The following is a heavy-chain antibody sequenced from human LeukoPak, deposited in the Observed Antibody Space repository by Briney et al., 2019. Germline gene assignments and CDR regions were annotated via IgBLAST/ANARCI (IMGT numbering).Heavy chain of an antibody. CDR1: GFTFDDYA. J-gene: IGHJ6*02. CDR3: ARDQEQWLVRDYYYGMDV. D-gene: IGHD6-19*01. V-gene: IGHV3-33*08. CDR2: IWYDGSNK. Sequence: GGSLRLSCAASGFTFDDYAMHWVRQAPGKGLEWVAVIWYDGSNKYYADSVKGRFTISRDNSKNTLYLQMNSLRAEDTAVYYCARDQEQWLVRDYYYGMDVWGQGTTVTVSS.